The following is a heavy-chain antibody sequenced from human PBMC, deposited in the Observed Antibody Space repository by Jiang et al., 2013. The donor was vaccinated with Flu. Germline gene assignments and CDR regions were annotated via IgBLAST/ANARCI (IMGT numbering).Heavy chain of an antibody. D-gene: IGHD5-12*01. CDR3: ARDYSGYDRFDY. CDR1: GGSISSGGYY. Sequence: GLVKPSQTLSLTCTVSGGSISSGGYYWSWIRQHPGKGLEWIGYIYYSGSTYYNPSLKSRVTISVDTSNNQFSLKLSSVTAADTAVYYCARDYSGYDRFDYWGQGTLVTVSS. CDR2: IYYSGST. J-gene: IGHJ4*02. V-gene: IGHV4-31*03.